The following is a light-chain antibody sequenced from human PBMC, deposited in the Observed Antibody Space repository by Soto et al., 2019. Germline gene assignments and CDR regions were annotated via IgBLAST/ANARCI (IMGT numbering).Light chain of an antibody. CDR1: QSLLHSNGYNY. Sequence: DIVMTQSPLSLPVTPGEPASISCRSSQSLLHSNGYNYLNWFVQKPGQSPQLLIYLGSERASEVPGRISGSGSGTDFTLKISRVEADDVGIYYCMQALQSPPWKFGQGTKVEIK. CDR2: LGS. V-gene: IGKV2-28*01. J-gene: IGKJ1*01. CDR3: MQALQSPPWK.